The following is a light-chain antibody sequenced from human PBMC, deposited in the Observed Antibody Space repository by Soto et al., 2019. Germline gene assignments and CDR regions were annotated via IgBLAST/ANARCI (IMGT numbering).Light chain of an antibody. Sequence: EIVLTQSPATLSLSPGESATLSCMASQSVGSYLAWYQQKPGQAPRLLIYDASNRATGIPARFSGSGSGTDFTLTISSLEPEDFAVYYCQQRSGWPPITFGQGTRLEIK. V-gene: IGKV3-11*01. CDR2: DAS. CDR1: QSVGSY. CDR3: QQRSGWPPIT. J-gene: IGKJ5*01.